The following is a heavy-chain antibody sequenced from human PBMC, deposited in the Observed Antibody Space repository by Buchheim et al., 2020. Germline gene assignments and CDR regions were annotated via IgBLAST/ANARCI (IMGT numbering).Heavy chain of an antibody. CDR1: GFTFSSYA. V-gene: IGHV3-23*01. D-gene: IGHD2-2*01. CDR2: ISGSGGST. Sequence: EVQLLESGGGLVQPGGSLRLSCAASGFTFSSYAMSWVRQAPGKGLEWVSAISGSGGSTYYADSVKGRFTISRDNSKNTLYLQMNSLRAEDTAVYYCAKVAAASIVVVPAANPYYYGMDVWGQGTT. CDR3: AKVAAASIVVVPAANPYYYGMDV. J-gene: IGHJ6*02.